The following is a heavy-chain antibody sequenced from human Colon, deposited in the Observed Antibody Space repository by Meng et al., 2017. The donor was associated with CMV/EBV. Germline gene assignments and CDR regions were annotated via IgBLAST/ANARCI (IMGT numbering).Heavy chain of an antibody. V-gene: IGHV4-30-4*08. CDR1: GGSFNSGDYY. J-gene: IGHJ5*02. D-gene: IGHD2-2*01. CDR2: IYYSGST. Sequence: SETLSLTCTVSGGSFNSGDYYWSWIRQSPGKGLEWIGYIYYSGSTYYNPSLKSRVTISVDTSKNQFSLKLSSVTAADTAVYFCARGDIVPDVSSVWFDPWGQGTLVTVSS. CDR3: ARGDIVPDVSSVWFDP.